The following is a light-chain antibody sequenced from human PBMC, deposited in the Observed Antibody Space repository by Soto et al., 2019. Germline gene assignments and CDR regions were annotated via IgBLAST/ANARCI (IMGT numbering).Light chain of an antibody. CDR2: EAS. J-gene: IGKJ1*01. Sequence: ASLGDRVTVTCRASQSISTSLNWYQQKPGKAPKLLIYEASSLQSGVPSRFSGSGSGTDFTLTISGLEPEDFAVYYCQHFGNSLWTFGQGTKWIS. CDR3: QHFGNSLWT. V-gene: IGKV1-39*01. CDR1: QSISTS.